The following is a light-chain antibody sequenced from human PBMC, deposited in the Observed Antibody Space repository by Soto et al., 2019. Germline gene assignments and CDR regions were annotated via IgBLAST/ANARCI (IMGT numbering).Light chain of an antibody. CDR2: DAS. CDR3: QQYDDLPIT. J-gene: IGKJ5*01. V-gene: IGKV1-33*01. Sequence: DIQMTQSPASLSSSVGGTVTITWHASQDISHYLNWYQQKPGKALKLLIYDASNLHPGVPSRFRGSGSGTEFSFNITSLQPEDVATYYCQQYDDLPITFGQGTRLEIK. CDR1: QDISHY.